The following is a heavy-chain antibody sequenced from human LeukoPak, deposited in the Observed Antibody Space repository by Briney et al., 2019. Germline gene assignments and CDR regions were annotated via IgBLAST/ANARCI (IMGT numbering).Heavy chain of an antibody. V-gene: IGHV1-18*01. CDR1: GYTFTSYG. D-gene: IGHD2-2*01. CDR3: ARVLGIVIVPAARAKWFDP. J-gene: IGHJ5*02. Sequence: ASVKVSCKASGYTFTSYGITWVRQAPGQGLEWMGWISAYNGNTNYAQKLQGRVTMTTDTSTSTAFMELRSLRSDDTAVYYCARVLGIVIVPAARAKWFDPWGQGTLVTVSS. CDR2: ISAYNGNT.